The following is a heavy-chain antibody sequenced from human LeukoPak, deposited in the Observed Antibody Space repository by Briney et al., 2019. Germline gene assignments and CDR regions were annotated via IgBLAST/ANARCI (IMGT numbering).Heavy chain of an antibody. CDR1: GYAFIGHF. V-gene: IGHV1-2*06. J-gene: IGHJ4*02. CDR2: INPNSGDT. Sequence: ASMKVSCKASGYAFIGHFIHWVRQAPGQGLEWMGRINPNSGDTNYAQKFQGRVTMTWDTSSSTSYMELSRLRSDDTAMYYCARDSGVLGDPLDYWGQGTLVTVSS. CDR3: ARDSGVLGDPLDY. D-gene: IGHD3-16*01.